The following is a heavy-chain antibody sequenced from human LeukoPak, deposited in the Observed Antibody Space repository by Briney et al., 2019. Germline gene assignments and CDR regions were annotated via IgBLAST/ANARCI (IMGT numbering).Heavy chain of an antibody. Sequence: PGGSLRLSCAASGSTFSDYYMSWIRQAPGKGLELVSYISGSAITIYYADSVKGRFTISRDNAKNSLFLQMDSLRAEDTAVYYCARDGVVMVAATDYWGQGTLVTVSS. D-gene: IGHD2-15*01. CDR1: GSTFSDYY. CDR3: ARDGVVMVAATDY. J-gene: IGHJ4*02. CDR2: ISGSAITI. V-gene: IGHV3-11*01.